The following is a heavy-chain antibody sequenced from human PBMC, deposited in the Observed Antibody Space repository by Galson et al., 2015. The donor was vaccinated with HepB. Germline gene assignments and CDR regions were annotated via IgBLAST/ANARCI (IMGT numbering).Heavy chain of an antibody. J-gene: IGHJ5*02. Sequence: SLRLSCAASGFTFSTCPMSWVRQAPGKGLEWVSTINGGGDWTSYGDSVKGRFTISRDNSKNTLYLQMNSLRVEDTAVYYCARDGDNYYGLGRRFDPWGQGTLVTVSS. CDR1: GFTFSTCP. V-gene: IGHV3-23*01. CDR2: INGGGDWT. D-gene: IGHD3-10*01. CDR3: ARDGDNYYGLGRRFDP.